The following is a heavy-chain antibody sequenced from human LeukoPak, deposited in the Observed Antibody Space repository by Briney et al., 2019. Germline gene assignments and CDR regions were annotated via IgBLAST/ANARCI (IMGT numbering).Heavy chain of an antibody. D-gene: IGHD3-9*01. J-gene: IGHJ4*02. V-gene: IGHV3-21*01. Sequence: PGGSLRLSCAASGFTFSSYSMNWVRQAPGKGLEWVSSISSSSSYIYYADSVKGRFTISRDNAKNSLYLQMNSLRAEDTAVYYCAKSPILTGYPDYWGQGTLVTVSS. CDR2: ISSSSSYI. CDR3: AKSPILTGYPDY. CDR1: GFTFSSYS.